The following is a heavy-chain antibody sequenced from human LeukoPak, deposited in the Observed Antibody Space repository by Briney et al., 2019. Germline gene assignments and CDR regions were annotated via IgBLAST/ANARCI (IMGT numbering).Heavy chain of an antibody. CDR2: INHSAST. CDR1: GGSFSGYY. V-gene: IGHV4-34*01. CDR3: ARVRSSSWYGRWAYFDY. Sequence: SETLSLTCAVYGGSFSGYYWSWIRQPPGKGLEWIGEINHSASTNYNPSLKSRVTISVDTSKNQFSLKLSSVTAADTAVYYCARVRSSSWYGRWAYFDYWGQGTLVTVSS. J-gene: IGHJ4*02. D-gene: IGHD6-13*01.